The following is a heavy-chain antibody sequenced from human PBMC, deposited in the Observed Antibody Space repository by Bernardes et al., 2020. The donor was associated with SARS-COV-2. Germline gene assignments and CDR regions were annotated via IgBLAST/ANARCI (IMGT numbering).Heavy chain of an antibody. CDR3: ARGPMAANSFDI. CDR1: GFTFSTYT. Sequence: GGSLRLSCAASGFTFSTYTMNWVRQAPGMGLEWVSSISSSSVYIYYTDSVKGRFTISRDNAKNSLHLQMDSLRAEHTAVYYCARGPMAANSFDIWGQGSMVTVSS. V-gene: IGHV3-21*01. CDR2: ISSSSVYI. D-gene: IGHD6-19*01. J-gene: IGHJ3*02.